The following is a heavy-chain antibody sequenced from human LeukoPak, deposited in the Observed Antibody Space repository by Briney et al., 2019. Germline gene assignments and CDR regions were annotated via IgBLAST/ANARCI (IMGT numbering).Heavy chain of an antibody. CDR1: GFTFGRYS. CDR3: ASLPGGYCSTTSCYRKDFDY. D-gene: IGHD2-2*01. Sequence: GGSLRLSCAASGFTFGRYSMNWVRLAPGKGLEWVSSISDSGTYIYYADSVKGRFTISRDNAKNLLYLQMNSLRAEDTAVYYCASLPGGYCSTTSCYRKDFDYWGQGTLVTVSS. CDR2: ISDSGTYI. J-gene: IGHJ4*02. V-gene: IGHV3-21*01.